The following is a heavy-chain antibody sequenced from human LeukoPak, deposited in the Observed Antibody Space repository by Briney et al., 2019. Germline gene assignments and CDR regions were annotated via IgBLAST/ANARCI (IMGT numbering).Heavy chain of an antibody. J-gene: IGHJ4*02. Sequence: GGSLRLSCTASEFTFGDYAMSWFRKAPGKGREWVGFIRSKPYGGTTEYAASVKGRFTISRDESKSIAYLQMHSLKTEDTAVYYCTRNIWCDYWGQGTLVTVSS. CDR1: EFTFGDYA. CDR3: TRNIWCDY. V-gene: IGHV3-49*03. CDR2: IRSKPYGGTT. D-gene: IGHD4/OR15-4a*01.